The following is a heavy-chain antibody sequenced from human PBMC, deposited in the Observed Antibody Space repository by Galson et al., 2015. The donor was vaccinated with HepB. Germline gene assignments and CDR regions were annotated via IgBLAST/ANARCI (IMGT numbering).Heavy chain of an antibody. CDR1: GYTFTNYA. J-gene: IGHJ4*02. CDR3: ARALTRLGSGSLLGY. Sequence: VKVSCKASGYTFTNYAMQWVRQAPGQRLDWMGWINAGYGDTRYSRKFQGRVTFTRDTSATTVYMELSSLRSEDTAVYYCARALTRLGSGSLLGYWGQGTLVTVSS. CDR2: INAGYGDT. V-gene: IGHV1-3*01. D-gene: IGHD3-10*01.